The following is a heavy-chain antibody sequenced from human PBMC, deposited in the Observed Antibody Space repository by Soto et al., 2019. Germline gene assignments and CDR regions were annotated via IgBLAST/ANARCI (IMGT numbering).Heavy chain of an antibody. CDR3: ARGRGGDAFDI. Sequence: QVQLQQWGAGLLKPSETLSLTCAVYGGSFSGYYWSWIRQPPGKGLEWIGEINHSGSTNYNPSHKSRVTISVDTSKNQFSLKLSSVTAADTAVYYCARGRGGDAFDIWGQGTMVTVSS. CDR2: INHSGST. CDR1: GGSFSGYY. J-gene: IGHJ3*02. D-gene: IGHD3-3*01. V-gene: IGHV4-34*01.